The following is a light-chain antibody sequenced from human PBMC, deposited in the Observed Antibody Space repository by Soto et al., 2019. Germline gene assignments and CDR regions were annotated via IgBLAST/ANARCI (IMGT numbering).Light chain of an antibody. J-gene: IGKJ1*01. V-gene: IGKV1-5*03. CDR2: KAS. CDR3: QHYNSYSEA. CDR1: QTISSW. Sequence: DIQMTQSPSTLSAYVGDRVTITCRASQTISSWLAWYQQKPVKAPKLLIYKASTLKSGVPSRFSGSGSGAEFTLTISSLQPDDFATYYCQHYNSYSEAFGQGTKVDIK.